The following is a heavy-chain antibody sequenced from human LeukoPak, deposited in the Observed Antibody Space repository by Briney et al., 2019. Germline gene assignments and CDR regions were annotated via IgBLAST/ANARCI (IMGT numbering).Heavy chain of an antibody. J-gene: IGHJ4*02. V-gene: IGHV4-39*07. CDR2: IYYSGST. D-gene: IGHD2-21*01. CDR1: GGSISSSSYY. CDR3: AKGGKGFPLGLRFDS. Sequence: SETLSLTCTVSGGSISSSSYYWGWIRPPPGQGLVWIGSIYYSGSTYYNPSLKSRVTISVDTSKNQFSLNLTSLTAADTAVYYCAKGGKGFPLGLRFDSWGQGTLVSVSS.